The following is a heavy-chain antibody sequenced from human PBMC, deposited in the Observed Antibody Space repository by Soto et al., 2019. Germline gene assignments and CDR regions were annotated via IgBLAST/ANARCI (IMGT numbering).Heavy chain of an antibody. D-gene: IGHD2-15*01. J-gene: IGHJ5*02. V-gene: IGHV3-7*01. Sequence: EVQLVESGGGLVQPGGSLRLSCAASGFTFSSYWMSWVRQAPGKGPEWVANIKEDGSEKNYVDSVKGRFTSSRDNAKNSLYLQMNSLRAEDTAVYYGATARYIGPWGQGTLVTVSS. CDR1: GFTFSSYW. CDR3: ATARYIGP. CDR2: IKEDGSEK.